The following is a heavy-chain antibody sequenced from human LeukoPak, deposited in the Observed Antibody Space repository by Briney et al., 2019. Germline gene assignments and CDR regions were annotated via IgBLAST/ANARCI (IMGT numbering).Heavy chain of an antibody. CDR2: FSGSGAST. V-gene: IGHV3-23*01. CDR1: GFTFNNYA. Sequence: GGSLRLSCAASGFTFNNYAMSWVRQAPGKGLEWVSTFSGSGASTYYADSVKGRFTVSRDNSKNTLFLQMNSLRAEDTAIYYCAKNRGSSCYSALDCWGQGTLVTVSS. J-gene: IGHJ4*02. CDR3: AKNRGSSCYSALDC. D-gene: IGHD2-15*01.